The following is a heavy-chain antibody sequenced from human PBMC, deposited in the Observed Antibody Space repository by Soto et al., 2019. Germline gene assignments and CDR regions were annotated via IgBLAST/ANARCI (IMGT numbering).Heavy chain of an antibody. D-gene: IGHD3-16*01. CDR1: GFTFSSYS. CDR2: ISGTSSTI. V-gene: IGHV3-48*02. Sequence: EVQLVESGGGLVQPGGSLRLSCAVSGFTFSSYSMNWVRQAPGKGLECVSYISGTSSTIYYTDSVRGRFTISRDNARNTLYLQMKSLRDEDTAVYYCIWGYNFDSWGQGTLVTVSS. CDR3: IWGYNFDS. J-gene: IGHJ4*02.